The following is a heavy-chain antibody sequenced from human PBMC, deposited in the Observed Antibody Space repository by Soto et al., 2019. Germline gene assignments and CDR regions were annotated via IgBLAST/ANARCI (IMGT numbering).Heavy chain of an antibody. D-gene: IGHD1-7*01. V-gene: IGHV4-4*02. CDR2: IYRTGST. CDR1: GGSFTSNNW. J-gene: IGHJ4*02. Sequence: QVQLQESGPGLVKPSGTLSLTCAVSGGSFTSNNWCTWVRQHPGQGLEWIGEIYRTGSTNYNPSLKSRVTISLDKPENQFSRKVTSRTAADTAVYYCASRDPGTSVDYWGQGTLVTVSS. CDR3: ASRDPGTSVDY.